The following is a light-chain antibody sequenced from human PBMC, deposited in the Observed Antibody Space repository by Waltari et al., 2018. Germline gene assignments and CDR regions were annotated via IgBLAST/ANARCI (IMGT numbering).Light chain of an antibody. J-gene: IGLJ2*01. CDR2: DVT. CDR3: SSYTSSSTPLV. CDR1: NSDVDAYNY. Sequence: QSALTQPASVSGSPVQSIPISCTGTNSDVDAYNYVSWYQQHPGQAPKLMIYDVTSRPSGVSNRFSGSKSGNTASLTISGLQAEDEADYYCSSYTSSSTPLVFGGGTKLTVL. V-gene: IGLV2-14*03.